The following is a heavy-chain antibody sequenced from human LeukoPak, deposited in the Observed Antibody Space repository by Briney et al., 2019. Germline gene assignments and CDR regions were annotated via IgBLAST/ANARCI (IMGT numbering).Heavy chain of an antibody. D-gene: IGHD4-11*01. V-gene: IGHV3-7*01. Sequence: GGSLRLSCAASGFTFSSYGMHWVRQAPGKGLEWVANIKQDGSEKYYVDSVKGRFTISRDNAKNSLYLQMNSLRVEDTAVYYCATSRSFDYWGQGTLVTVSS. J-gene: IGHJ4*02. CDR2: IKQDGSEK. CDR3: ATSRSFDY. CDR1: GFTFSSYG.